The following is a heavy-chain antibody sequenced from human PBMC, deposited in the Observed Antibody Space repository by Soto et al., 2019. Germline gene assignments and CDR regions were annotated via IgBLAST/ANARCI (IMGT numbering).Heavy chain of an antibody. CDR2: INAGNGNT. CDR1: GYTFTSYA. D-gene: IGHD5-18*01. J-gene: IGHJ4*02. CDR3: AREPGYSYGYN. V-gene: IGHV1-3*01. Sequence: QVQLVQSGAEVKKPGASVKVSCKASGYTFTSYAMHWVRQAPGQRLEWMGWINAGNGNTKYSQKFQGSVTSTRDTSASTAYMELSSLRSEDTAVYYCAREPGYSYGYNWGQGTLVTVSS.